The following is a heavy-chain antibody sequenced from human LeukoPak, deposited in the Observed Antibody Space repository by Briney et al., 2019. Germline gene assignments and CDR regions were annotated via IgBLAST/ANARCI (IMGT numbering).Heavy chain of an antibody. V-gene: IGHV4-39*07. Sequence: PSETLSLTCTVSGGSISSSSYYWGWIRQPPGKGLEWIGSIYYSGSTYYNPSLKSRVTISVDTSKNQFSLKLSSVTAADTAVYYCARVLIGVWFGESRQDWFDPWGQGTLVTVSS. CDR1: GGSISSSSYY. CDR2: IYYSGST. D-gene: IGHD3-10*01. J-gene: IGHJ5*02. CDR3: ARVLIGVWFGESRQDWFDP.